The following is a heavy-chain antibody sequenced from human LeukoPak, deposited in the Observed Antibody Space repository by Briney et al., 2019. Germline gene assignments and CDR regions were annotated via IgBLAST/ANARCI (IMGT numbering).Heavy chain of an antibody. J-gene: IGHJ6*03. CDR1: GFTFSSYG. D-gene: IGHD5-24*01. V-gene: IGHV3-33*01. CDR2: IWYDGSNK. Sequence: GGSLRLSCAASGFTFSSYGMRWVRQAPGKGLEGVAVIWYDGSNKYYADSVKGRFTISRDNSKNTLYLQMNSLRAEDTAVYYCASLGYNEANSVSYYYMDVWGKGTTVTVSS. CDR3: ASLGYNEANSVSYYYMDV.